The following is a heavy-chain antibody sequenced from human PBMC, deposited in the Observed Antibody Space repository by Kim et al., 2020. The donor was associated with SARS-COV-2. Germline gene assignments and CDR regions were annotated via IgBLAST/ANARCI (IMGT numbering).Heavy chain of an antibody. CDR3: ARGRPNYYGSGSYGIPDYYYYYGMDV. Sequence: SETLSLTCAVYGGSFSGYYWSWIRQPPGKGLEWIGEINHSGSTNYNPSLKSRVTISVDTSKNQFSLKLSSVTAADTAVYYCARGRPNYYGSGSYGIPDYYYYYGMDVWGQGTTVTVSS. J-gene: IGHJ6*02. V-gene: IGHV4-34*01. CDR2: INHSGST. CDR1: GGSFSGYY. D-gene: IGHD3-10*01.